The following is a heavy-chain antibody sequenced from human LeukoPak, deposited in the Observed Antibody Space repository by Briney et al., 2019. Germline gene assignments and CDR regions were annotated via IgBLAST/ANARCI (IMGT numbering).Heavy chain of an antibody. Sequence: SETLSLTCTVSGDSISSGGYYWSWIRQQPGKGLEWIGNIYYSGSTKYNPSLKSRATISVDTSKNQFSLKLSSVTAADTAVYYCARWYYDSSGYRYFDYWGQGTLVTVSS. CDR2: IYYSGST. CDR3: ARWYYDSSGYRYFDY. CDR1: GDSISSGGYY. V-gene: IGHV4-31*03. J-gene: IGHJ4*02. D-gene: IGHD3-22*01.